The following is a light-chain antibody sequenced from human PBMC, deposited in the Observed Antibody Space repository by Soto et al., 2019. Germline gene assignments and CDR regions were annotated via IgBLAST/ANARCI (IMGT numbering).Light chain of an antibody. J-gene: IGLJ2*01. CDR1: SGHSNYA. Sequence: QPVLTQSPSASASLGASVKLTCTLSSGHSNYAIAWHQQQPEKGPRYLMKLNNDGSHNKGDGIPDRFSGSSSGAERYLTISSLQSEDEADYYCQTWGTGIQVVFGGGTKVTVL. V-gene: IGLV4-69*01. CDR3: QTWGTGIQVV. CDR2: LNNDGSH.